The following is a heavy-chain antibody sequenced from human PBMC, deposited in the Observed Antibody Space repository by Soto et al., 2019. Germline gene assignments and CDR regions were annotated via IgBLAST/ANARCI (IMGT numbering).Heavy chain of an antibody. CDR2: VSHDGRNT. Sequence: VQLVESGGGVIQPGRSLRLSCAASGFTFSDYAMHWVRQAPGKGLEWVAVVSHDGRNTHYADSVKGRFTISRDSSKNTVSLEMTCLRAEYTAVYYCATGGRQWHVTSDFNYCGQGDLDTVSS. CDR1: GFTFSDYA. CDR3: ATGGRQWHVTSDFNY. V-gene: IGHV3-30*03. D-gene: IGHD6-19*01. J-gene: IGHJ4*02.